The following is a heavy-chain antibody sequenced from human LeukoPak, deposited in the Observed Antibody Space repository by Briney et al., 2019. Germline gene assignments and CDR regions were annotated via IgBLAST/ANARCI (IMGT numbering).Heavy chain of an antibody. V-gene: IGHV4-4*07. Sequence: SETLSLTCTVSGGSISGSYYWAWIRQPAGKGLEWIGRISTRGSTNYDPYLKSRVTISVDKSNNQFSLMLSSVTAADTAVYYCARGKQYAVDYWGQGILVTVSS. D-gene: IGHD6-19*01. CDR3: ARGKQYAVDY. CDR2: ISTRGST. CDR1: GGSISGSYY. J-gene: IGHJ4*02.